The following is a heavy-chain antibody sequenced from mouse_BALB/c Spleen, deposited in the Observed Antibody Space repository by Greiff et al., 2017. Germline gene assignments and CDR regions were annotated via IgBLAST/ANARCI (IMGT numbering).Heavy chain of an antibody. CDR2: IYPGDGDT. D-gene: IGHD2-10*02. V-gene: IGHV1-82*01. Sequence: VQLQQSGPELVKPGASVKISCKASGYAFSSSWMNWVKQRPGQGLEWIGRIYPGDGDTNYNGKFKGKATLTADKSSSTAYMQLSSLTSVDSAVYFFARGGYGNLYDYWGQGTTLTVSS. CDR1: GYAFSSSW. J-gene: IGHJ2*01. CDR3: ARGGYGNLYDY.